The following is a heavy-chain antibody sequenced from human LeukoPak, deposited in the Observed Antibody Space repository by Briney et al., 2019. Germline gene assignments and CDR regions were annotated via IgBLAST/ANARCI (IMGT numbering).Heavy chain of an antibody. J-gene: IGHJ4*02. D-gene: IGHD1-1*01. CDR2: ISSSSSYT. CDR3: AREKSGTTSYYFDY. Sequence: PGASLRLSCAASGFTFINYGMSWIRQAPGKGLEWVSYISSSSSYTNYADSVKGRFTISRDNAKNSLYLQMNSLRAEDTAVYYCAREKSGTTSYYFDYWGQGTLVTVSS. V-gene: IGHV3-11*06. CDR1: GFTFINYG.